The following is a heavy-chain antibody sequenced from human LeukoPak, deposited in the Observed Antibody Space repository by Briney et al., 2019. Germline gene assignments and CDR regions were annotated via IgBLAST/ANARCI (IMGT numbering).Heavy chain of an antibody. CDR2: INHSGST. CDR1: GGSFSGYY. Sequence: SETLSLTCAVYGGSFSGYYWSWIRQPPGKGLEWIGEINHSGSTNYNPSLKSRVTISVDTSKNQFSLKLSSVTAADTAVYYCARHRGYRYGPKPAPFDYWGQGTLVTVSS. V-gene: IGHV4-34*01. D-gene: IGHD5-18*01. J-gene: IGHJ4*02. CDR3: ARHRGYRYGPKPAPFDY.